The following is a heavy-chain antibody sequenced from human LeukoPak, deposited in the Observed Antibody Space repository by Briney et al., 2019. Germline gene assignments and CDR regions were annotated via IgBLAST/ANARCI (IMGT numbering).Heavy chain of an antibody. CDR2: IIPILGIA. V-gene: IGHV1-69*04. D-gene: IGHD4-17*01. CDR1: GGTFSSYA. Sequence: ASVKVSCKASGGTFSSYAISWVRQAPGQGLEWMGRIIPILGIANYAQKFQGRVTITADKSTSTAYMELSSLRSEDTAVYYCARDKQYGDYFLQHWGQGTLVTVSS. CDR3: ARDKQYGDYFLQH. J-gene: IGHJ1*01.